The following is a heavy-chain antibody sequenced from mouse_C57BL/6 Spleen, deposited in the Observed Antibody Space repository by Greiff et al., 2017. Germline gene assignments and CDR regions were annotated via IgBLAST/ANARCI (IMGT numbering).Heavy chain of an antibody. Sequence: EVKLQQSGPGLVKPSQSLSLTCSVTGYSITSGYYWNWIRQFPGNKLEWMGYISYDGSNNYNPSLKNRISITRDTSKNQFFLKLNSVTTEDTATYYCARDYYGNFDWYFDVWGTGTTVTVSS. J-gene: IGHJ1*03. CDR2: ISYDGSN. V-gene: IGHV3-6*01. CDR1: GYSITSGYY. D-gene: IGHD2-1*01. CDR3: ARDYYGNFDWYFDV.